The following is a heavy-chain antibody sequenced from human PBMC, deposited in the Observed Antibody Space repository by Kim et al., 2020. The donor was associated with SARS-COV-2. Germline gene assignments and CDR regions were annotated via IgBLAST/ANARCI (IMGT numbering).Heavy chain of an antibody. D-gene: IGHD6-13*01. V-gene: IGHV3-33*01. J-gene: IGHJ4*02. Sequence: GGSVKSRINNDRDNSQNTLYMQMNSLRAEDTAIYYCAREGTDITALASLDYWGQGTLVTVSS. CDR3: AREGTDITALASLDY.